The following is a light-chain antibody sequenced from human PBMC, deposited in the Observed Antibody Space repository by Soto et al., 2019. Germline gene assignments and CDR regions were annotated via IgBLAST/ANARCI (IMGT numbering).Light chain of an antibody. CDR3: QETYSVPFFS. J-gene: IGKJ3*01. CDR2: AAS. V-gene: IGKV1-39*01. CDR1: ESISTY. Sequence: DIQLTQSPSSLSASVGDRVTITCRASESISTYLNWFQQKPGKAPRLLIYAASNLHSGVPSRFSGSGSGTDFTLTISSLQPQDFATYYCQETYSVPFFSFGPGTKVDIK.